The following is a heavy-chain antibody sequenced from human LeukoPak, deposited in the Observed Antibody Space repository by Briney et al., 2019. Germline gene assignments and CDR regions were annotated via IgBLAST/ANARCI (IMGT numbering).Heavy chain of an antibody. V-gene: IGHV4-39*01. CDR1: GGSISSSISY. Sequence: SETLSLTCTVSGGSISSSISYWGWIRQPPGKGLEWIGTVSYSGTSYYSPSLKNRVTMSVDPTKNQFSLKLKSVTVTDTAVYYCAPVAGLYKWSDPWGQGILVTASS. CDR2: VSYSGTS. J-gene: IGHJ5*02. D-gene: IGHD6-19*01. CDR3: APVAGLYKWSDP.